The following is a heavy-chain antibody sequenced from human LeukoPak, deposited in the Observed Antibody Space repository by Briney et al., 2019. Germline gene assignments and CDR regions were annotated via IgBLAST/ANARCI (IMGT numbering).Heavy chain of an antibody. J-gene: IGHJ6*03. CDR3: ARTTEGGYTYNYFYYYYMDV. CDR2: IYYSGST. Sequence: SETLSLTCTVSGGSISSYYWSWIRQPPGKGLEWIGYIYYSGSTNYNPTLKSRISISVDTSKNQFSLKLSSVTAADTAVYYCARTTEGGYTYNYFYYYYMDVWGKGTTVTISS. D-gene: IGHD5-18*01. V-gene: IGHV4-59*01. CDR1: GGSISSYY.